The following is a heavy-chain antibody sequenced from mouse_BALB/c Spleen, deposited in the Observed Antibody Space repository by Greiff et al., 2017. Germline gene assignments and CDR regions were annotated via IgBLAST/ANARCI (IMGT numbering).Heavy chain of an antibody. CDR2: INPSNGGT. D-gene: IGHD2-3*01. CDR3: TTGYSYYYAMDY. CDR1: GYSFTSYW. V-gene: IGHV1S16*01. J-gene: IGHJ4*01. Sequence: QVQLQQSGPQLVRPGASVKISCKASGYSFTSYWMHWVKQRPGQGLEWIGEINPSNGGTNFNEKFKSKATLTVDKSSSTAYMQLSSLTSEDSAVYYCTTGYSYYYAMDYWGQGTSVTVSS.